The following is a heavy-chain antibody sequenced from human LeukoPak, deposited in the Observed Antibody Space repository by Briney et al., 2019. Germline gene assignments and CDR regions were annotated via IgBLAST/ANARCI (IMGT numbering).Heavy chain of an antibody. D-gene: IGHD3/OR15-3a*01. V-gene: IGHV3-23*01. CDR1: GFTFSSYA. CDR3: ATHCDFWTGRPMDV. CDR2: ISGKSLST. J-gene: IGHJ6*02. Sequence: PGGSLRLSCAASGFTFSSYAMSWVRQAPGKGLEWVSSISGKSLSTYNADSVKGRFTISRDNSKNTLYLHMNNLSAEDTAVYFCATHCDFWTGRPMDVWGQGTTVTVS.